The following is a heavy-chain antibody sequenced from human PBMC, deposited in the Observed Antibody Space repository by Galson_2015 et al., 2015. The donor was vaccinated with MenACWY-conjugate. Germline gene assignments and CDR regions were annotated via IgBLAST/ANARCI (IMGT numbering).Heavy chain of an antibody. D-gene: IGHD4-17*01. Sequence: NKYYADSVKGRFTISRDNSKNTLYLQMNSLRAEDTAVYYCAKGGVGLRFLGAFDIWGQGTMVTVSS. V-gene: IGHV3-30-3*02. J-gene: IGHJ3*02. CDR2: NK. CDR3: AKGGVGLRFLGAFDI.